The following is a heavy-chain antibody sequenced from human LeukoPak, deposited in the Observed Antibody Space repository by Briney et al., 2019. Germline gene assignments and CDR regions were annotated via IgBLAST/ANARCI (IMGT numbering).Heavy chain of an antibody. Sequence: PGGSLRLPCAVSGITFSTHWMSWVRQAPGKGLEWVANIKEDGSEDYYVDSVKGRFTISRDNAKNSLYLQMSSLRAEDTAVYYCARDKAGWERWGQGTLVTVSS. CDR3: ARDKAGWER. J-gene: IGHJ4*02. CDR2: IKEDGSED. V-gene: IGHV3-7*01. CDR1: GITFSTHW. D-gene: IGHD1-1*01.